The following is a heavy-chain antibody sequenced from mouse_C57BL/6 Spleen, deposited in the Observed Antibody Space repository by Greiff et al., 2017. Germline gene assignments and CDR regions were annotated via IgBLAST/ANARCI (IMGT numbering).Heavy chain of an antibody. CDR3: AREGSNYSYYYAMDY. Sequence: VQLQQPGAELVKPGASVKMSCKASGYTFTSYWITWVKQRPGQGLEWIGDIYPGSGSTNYNEKFKSKATLTVDTSSSTAYMQLSSLTSEDSAVYYCAREGSNYSYYYAMDYWGQGTSVTVSS. CDR1: GYTFTSYW. J-gene: IGHJ4*01. D-gene: IGHD2-5*01. CDR2: IYPGSGST. V-gene: IGHV1-55*01.